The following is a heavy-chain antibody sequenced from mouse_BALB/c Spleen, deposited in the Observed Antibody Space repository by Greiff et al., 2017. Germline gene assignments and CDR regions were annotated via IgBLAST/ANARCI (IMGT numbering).Heavy chain of an antibody. CDR1: GFNIKDTY. J-gene: IGHJ4*01. V-gene: IGHV14-3*02. D-gene: IGHD3-2*01. CDR2: IDPANGNT. CDR3: ASDSSGYLNYYAMDY. Sequence: EVKLQESGAELVKPGASVKLSCTASGFNIKDTYMHWVKQRPEQGLEWIGRIDPANGNTKYDPKFQGKATITADTSSNTAYLQLSSLTSEDTAVYYCASDSSGYLNYYAMDYWGQGTSVTVSS.